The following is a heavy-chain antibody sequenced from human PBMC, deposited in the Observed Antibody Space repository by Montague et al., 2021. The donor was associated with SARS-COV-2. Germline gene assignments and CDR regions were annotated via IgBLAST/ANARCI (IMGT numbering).Heavy chain of an antibody. Sequence: SETLSLTCTVSGDSVSSGSYYWSWIRQPPGKGLEWIGYIYYSGSTNYNPSLKSRVTISVDTSKNQFSLKLSSVTAADTAVYYCARGTAAGTNFDYWGQGTLVTVSS. D-gene: IGHD6-13*01. J-gene: IGHJ4*02. CDR2: IYYSGST. V-gene: IGHV4-61*01. CDR1: GDSVSSGSYY. CDR3: ARGTAAGTNFDY.